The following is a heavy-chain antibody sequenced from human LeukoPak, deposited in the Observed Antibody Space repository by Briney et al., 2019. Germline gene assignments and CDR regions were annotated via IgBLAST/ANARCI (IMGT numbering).Heavy chain of an antibody. Sequence: SETLSLTCTVSGGSISSSSHYWGWIPQPPGQGPEWMVCMYYSGRPYYRPSLESRLHLSVDTSRNQFSLKLISVNAADRAVYYCARSDYNLNWFVPWGEGSLVSV. V-gene: IGHV4-39*01. J-gene: IGHJ5*02. D-gene: IGHD4-11*01. CDR3: ARSDYNLNWFVP. CDR1: GGSISSSSHY. CDR2: MYYSGRP.